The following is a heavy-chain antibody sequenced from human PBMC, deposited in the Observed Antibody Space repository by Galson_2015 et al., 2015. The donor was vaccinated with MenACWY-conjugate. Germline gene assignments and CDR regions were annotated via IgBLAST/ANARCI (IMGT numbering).Heavy chain of an antibody. Sequence: ETLSLTCSVSGVSFTSYYWTWIRQSPGKGLEWIGHIHYSGRNYCNPSLQSRIFMSVDTSKNQFSLTLTSVTAADTAVYYCARDGYCGGDCFSTDRAYYYYMDVWGRGTTVTVYS. CDR1: GVSFTSYY. J-gene: IGHJ6*03. CDR3: ARDGYCGGDCFSTDRAYYYYMDV. CDR2: IHYSGRN. D-gene: IGHD2-21*01. V-gene: IGHV4-59*06.